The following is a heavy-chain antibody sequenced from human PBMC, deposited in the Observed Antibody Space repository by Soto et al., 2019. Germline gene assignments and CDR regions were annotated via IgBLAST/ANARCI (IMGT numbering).Heavy chain of an antibody. J-gene: IGHJ5*02. CDR1: GYTFTSYA. V-gene: IGHV1-3*01. CDR2: INAGNGNT. CDR3: ARDSSSSWVWFDP. D-gene: IGHD6-6*01. Sequence: VASVKVSCKASGYTFTSYAMHWVRQAPGQRLEWMGWINAGNGNTKYSQKFQGRVTITRDTSASTAYMELSSLRSEDTAVYYCARDSSSSWVWFDPWGQGTLATVSS.